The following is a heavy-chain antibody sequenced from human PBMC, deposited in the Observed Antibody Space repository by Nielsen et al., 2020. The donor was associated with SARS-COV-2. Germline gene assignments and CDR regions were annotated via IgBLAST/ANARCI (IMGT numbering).Heavy chain of an antibody. Sequence: ASVKVPCKASGYTFASYAMHWVRQAPGQRLEWMGWINAGNGNTKYSQKFQGRVTITRDTSASTAYMELSSLRSEDTAVYYCARPPSYSSSWLDYWGQGTLVTVSS. CDR3: ARPPSYSSSWLDY. D-gene: IGHD6-13*01. CDR2: INAGNGNT. CDR1: GYTFASYA. J-gene: IGHJ4*02. V-gene: IGHV1-3*01.